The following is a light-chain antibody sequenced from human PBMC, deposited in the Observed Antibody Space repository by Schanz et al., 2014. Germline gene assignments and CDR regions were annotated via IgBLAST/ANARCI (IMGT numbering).Light chain of an antibody. CDR3: SSYAGSDTPKL. CDR1: SSDIGRYNY. Sequence: QSALTQPPSASGSPGQSVTISCTGTSSDIGRYNYVSWYQHHPGKAPKLLIYDVTKRPSGVPDRFSGSKSGNTASLTVSGIQAEDEADYYCSSYAGSDTPKLFGGGTKLTVL. V-gene: IGLV2-8*01. J-gene: IGLJ2*01. CDR2: DVT.